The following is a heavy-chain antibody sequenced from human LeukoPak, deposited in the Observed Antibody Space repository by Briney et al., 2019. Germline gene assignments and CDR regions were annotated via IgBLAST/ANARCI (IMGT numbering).Heavy chain of an antibody. J-gene: IGHJ4*02. D-gene: IGHD2-8*01. CDR2: IYPGDSDT. CDR1: GFSFTNYW. CDR3: AREENNGVPYFSY. V-gene: IGHV5-51*01. Sequence: GESLKISCGASGFSFTNYWIGWVRQMPGKGLEWMGVIYPGDSDTRYSPPFQREVTFSVDKSISTAYLQWNSLKASDTAMYYCAREENNGVPYFSYWGQGTLVTVSS.